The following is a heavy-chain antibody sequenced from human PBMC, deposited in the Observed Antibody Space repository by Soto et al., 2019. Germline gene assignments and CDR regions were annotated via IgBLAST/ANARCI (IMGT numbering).Heavy chain of an antibody. CDR2: ISGSGGST. CDR3: AKDDGGIFADAFDI. J-gene: IGHJ3*02. D-gene: IGHD1-20*01. Sequence: GGSLRLPCTVSGFTFSSFAMSWVRQAPGKGLEWVSAISGSGGSTYYADPVKGRFTISRDNSKNTLYLQMNSLRAEDTAVYYCAKDDGGIFADAFDIWGQGTMVTVSS. CDR1: GFTFSSFA. V-gene: IGHV3-23*01.